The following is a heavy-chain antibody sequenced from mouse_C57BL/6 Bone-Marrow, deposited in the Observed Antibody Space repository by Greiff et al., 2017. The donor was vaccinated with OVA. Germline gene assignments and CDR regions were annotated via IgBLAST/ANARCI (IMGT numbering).Heavy chain of an antibody. D-gene: IGHD2-5*01. J-gene: IGHJ3*01. CDR2: IDPENGDT. CDR1: GFNIKDDY. Sequence: EVQLQQSGAELVRPGASVKLSCTASGFNIKDDYMHWVKQRPEQGLEWIGWIDPENGDTEYASKFQGKATITADTSSNTAYLQLSSLTSEDTAVYYCTAYYSNEGFAYWGQGTLVTVSA. V-gene: IGHV14-4*01. CDR3: TAYYSNEGFAY.